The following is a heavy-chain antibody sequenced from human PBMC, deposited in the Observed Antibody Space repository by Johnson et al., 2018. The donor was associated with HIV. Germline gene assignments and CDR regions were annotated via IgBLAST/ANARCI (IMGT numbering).Heavy chain of an antibody. CDR3: ARGYYYGSGSYYNSSAFDI. V-gene: IGHV3-13*01. Sequence: VQLVESGGGLVQPGGSLRLSCAASEFTFSNYDMHWVRQATGKGLEWVSAIGSAGDTYYPGSVKGRFTIPRENAKNSLYLQMNSLTAGDTAVYYCARGYYYGSGSYYNSSAFDIWGQGTMVIVSS. CDR2: IGSAGDT. CDR1: EFTFSNYD. J-gene: IGHJ3*02. D-gene: IGHD3-10*01.